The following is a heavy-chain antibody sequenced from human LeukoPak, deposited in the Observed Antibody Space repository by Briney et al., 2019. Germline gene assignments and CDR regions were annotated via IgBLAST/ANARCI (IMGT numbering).Heavy chain of an antibody. J-gene: IGHJ4*02. CDR2: IYYSGST. D-gene: IGHD3-10*01. V-gene: IGHV4-31*03. CDR3: ARGRELLWFGTYYFDY. Sequence: SETLSLTCTVSGGSISSGGYYWSWIRQHPGKGLEWIGYIYYSGSTYYNPSLKSRVTISVDTSKNQFSLKLSSVTAADTAVYYCARGRELLWFGTYYFDYWGQGTLVTVSS. CDR1: GGSISSGGYY.